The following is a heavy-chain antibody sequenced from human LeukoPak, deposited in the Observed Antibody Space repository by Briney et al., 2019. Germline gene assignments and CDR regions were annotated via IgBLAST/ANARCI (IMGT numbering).Heavy chain of an antibody. J-gene: IGHJ6*03. D-gene: IGHD5-18*01. Sequence: SETLSLTCAVYGGSFSGYYWSWIRQPPGKGLEWIGEINHSGSTNYNPSLKGRVTISVDTSKNQFSLKLSSVTAADTAVYYCARAGYGSYYYYYYYMDVWGKGTTVTVSS. V-gene: IGHV4-34*01. CDR1: GGSFSGYY. CDR3: ARAGYGSYYYYYYYMDV. CDR2: INHSGST.